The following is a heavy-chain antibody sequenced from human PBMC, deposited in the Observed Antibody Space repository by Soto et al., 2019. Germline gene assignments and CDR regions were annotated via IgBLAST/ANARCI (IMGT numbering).Heavy chain of an antibody. Sequence: GESLKISCKGSGYTFNTYWIGWVRQMPGKGLEWMGFIYPGDSDTTYSPSFQGQVTISVDKSISTAYLQWSSLKVSDTAIYYCARHKLWMATINNGAFDVRGQGAKVTVS. J-gene: IGHJ3*01. CDR2: IYPGDSDT. CDR3: ARHKLWMATINNGAFDV. D-gene: IGHD2-21*01. V-gene: IGHV5-51*01. CDR1: GYTFNTYW.